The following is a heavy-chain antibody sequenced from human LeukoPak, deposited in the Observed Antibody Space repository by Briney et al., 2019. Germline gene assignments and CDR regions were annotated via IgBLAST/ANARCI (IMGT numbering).Heavy chain of an antibody. CDR2: ISAYNGNT. V-gene: IGHV1-18*01. J-gene: IGHJ6*03. CDR3: ARVGDGDYQSDYYYYMDV. D-gene: IGHD4-17*01. Sequence: GASVKVSCKASGGTFSSYGISWVRQAPGQGLEWMGWISAYNGNTNYAQKLQGRVTMTTDTSTSTAYMELRSLRSDDTAVYYCARVGDGDYQSDYYYYMDVWGKGTTVTVSS. CDR1: GGTFSSYG.